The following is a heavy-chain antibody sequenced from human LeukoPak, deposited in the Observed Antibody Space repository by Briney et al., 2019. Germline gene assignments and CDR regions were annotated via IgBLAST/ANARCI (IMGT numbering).Heavy chain of an antibody. CDR1: GYSISSGYY. Sequence: SETLSLTCTVSGYSISSGYYWGWIRQPPGKGLEWIGSIYHSGSTYYNPSLKSRVTISVDTSKNQFSLKLSSVTAADTAVYYCARDGLDTAMVTFDYWGQGTLVTVSS. J-gene: IGHJ4*02. CDR3: ARDGLDTAMVTFDY. V-gene: IGHV4-38-2*02. D-gene: IGHD5-18*01. CDR2: IYHSGST.